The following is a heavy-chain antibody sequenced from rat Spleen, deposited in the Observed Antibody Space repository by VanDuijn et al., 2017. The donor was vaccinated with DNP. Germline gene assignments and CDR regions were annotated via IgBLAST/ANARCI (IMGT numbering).Heavy chain of an antibody. CDR1: GFTFSDYY. CDR3: TRGAGSPYWSFDF. Sequence: EVQLVESGGGFLQPGRSLKLSCAASGFTFSDYYMAWVRQAPKKGLEWVATISTSGSRTYYPDSVKGRFTISRDNAKSTLYLQMDSLRSEDTATYYCTRGAGSPYWSFDFWGPGTVVTVSS. D-gene: IGHD5-1*01. V-gene: IGHV5S10*01. J-gene: IGHJ1*01. CDR2: ISTSGSRT.